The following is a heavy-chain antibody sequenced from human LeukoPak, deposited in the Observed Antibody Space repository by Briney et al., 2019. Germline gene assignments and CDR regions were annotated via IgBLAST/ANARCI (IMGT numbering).Heavy chain of an antibody. J-gene: IGHJ5*02. CDR1: GFTFRGYW. Sequence: GGSLRLSCAGSGFTFRGYWMNWVRQAPGKGLEWLAITKQDGTEKHFKGSVEGRFTISRDNAKNSLHLQMNSLRAEDTAVYYCAGGSGYLITSWGQGTLVTVSS. CDR2: TKQDGTEK. D-gene: IGHD3-9*01. V-gene: IGHV3-7*01. CDR3: AGGSGYLITS.